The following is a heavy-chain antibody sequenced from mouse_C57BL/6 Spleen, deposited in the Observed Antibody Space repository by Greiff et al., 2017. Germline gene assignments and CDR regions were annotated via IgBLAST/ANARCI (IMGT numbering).Heavy chain of an antibody. J-gene: IGHJ2*01. CDR2: IDPSDSYT. CDR3: ARRRWLDY. Sequence: QVQLQQPGAELVKPGASVKLSCKASGYTFTSYWMQWVKQRPGQGLEWIGEIDPSDSYTNYNQKFKGKATLTVDTSSSTAYMQLSSLTSEDSAVYYCARRRWLDYWGQGTILTVSS. CDR1: GYTFTSYW. D-gene: IGHD1-1*02. V-gene: IGHV1-50*01.